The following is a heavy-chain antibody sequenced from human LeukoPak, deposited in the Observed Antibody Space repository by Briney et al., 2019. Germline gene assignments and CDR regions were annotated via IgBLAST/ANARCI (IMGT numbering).Heavy chain of an antibody. D-gene: IGHD3-3*01. V-gene: IGHV4-34*01. J-gene: IGHJ5*02. CDR1: GGSFSGYY. CDR3: ARGGGVWSGYSVGSRGNWFDP. CDR2: INHNGST. Sequence: AETLSLTCAVYGGSFSGYYWSWIRQPPGKGLEWIGDINHNGSTNYNPSLKSRITISVDQYKNQISLKQRPVTGAETDVYYCARGGGVWSGYSVGSRGNWFDPWGQGTLVTVSS.